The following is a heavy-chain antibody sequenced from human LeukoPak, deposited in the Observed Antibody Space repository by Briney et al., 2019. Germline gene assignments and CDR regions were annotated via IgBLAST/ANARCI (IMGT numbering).Heavy chain of an antibody. CDR3: ARAHCSSTSCPPDY. D-gene: IGHD2-2*01. CDR1: GGTFSSYA. Sequence: SVKVSCKASGGTFSSYAISWVRQAPGQGLEWMGGIIPIFGTANCAQKFQGRVTITADKSTSTAYMELSSPRSEDTAVYYCARAHCSSTSCPPDYWGQGTLVTVSS. CDR2: IIPIFGTA. J-gene: IGHJ4*02. V-gene: IGHV1-69*06.